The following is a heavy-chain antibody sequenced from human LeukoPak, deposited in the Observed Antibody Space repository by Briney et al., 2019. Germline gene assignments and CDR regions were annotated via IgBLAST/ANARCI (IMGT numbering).Heavy chain of an antibody. D-gene: IGHD6-13*01. Sequence: SETLSLTCTVSGGSISSSSYYWGWIRQPPGKGLEWIGSIYYSGSTYYNPSLKSRVTISVDTSKNQFSLKLSSVTAADTAVYYCARFHSSRWSLSTSGVFDYWGQGTLVTVSS. V-gene: IGHV4-39*07. J-gene: IGHJ4*02. CDR1: GGSISSSSYY. CDR3: ARFHSSRWSLSTSGVFDY. CDR2: IYYSGST.